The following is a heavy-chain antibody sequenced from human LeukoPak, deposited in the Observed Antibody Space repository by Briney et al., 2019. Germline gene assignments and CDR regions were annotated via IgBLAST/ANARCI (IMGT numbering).Heavy chain of an antibody. D-gene: IGHD6-19*01. V-gene: IGHV6-1*01. CDR3: ARLSSGAGGDFDC. CDR1: GDSVSSNSAA. Sequence: SQTLSLTCAISGDSVSSNSAARNWVRQSPSRGLEWLGRTYYRSKWYNNHALSVKSRITIKPDTSKNQFSLQLNSVTPEDTAVYYCARLSSGAGGDFDCWGQGTLVTVSS. J-gene: IGHJ4*02. CDR2: TYYRSKWYN.